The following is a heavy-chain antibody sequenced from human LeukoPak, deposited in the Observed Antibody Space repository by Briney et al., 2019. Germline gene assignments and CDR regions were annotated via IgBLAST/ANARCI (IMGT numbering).Heavy chain of an antibody. CDR3: ARVYGSGYYYGYYFDY. J-gene: IGHJ4*02. Sequence: SETLSLTCTVSGGSISGFYWSWIRQPPGKGLEWIGYIYYSGNSNYSPSLKSRVTISVDTSKNQFSLKLSSVTAADTAVYYCARVYGSGYYYGYYFDYWGQGTLVTVSS. CDR2: IYYSGNS. D-gene: IGHD3-22*01. V-gene: IGHV4-59*12. CDR1: GGSISGFY.